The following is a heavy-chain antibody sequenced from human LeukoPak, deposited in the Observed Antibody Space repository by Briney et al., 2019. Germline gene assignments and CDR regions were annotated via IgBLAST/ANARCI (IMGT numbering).Heavy chain of an antibody. CDR1: GGSFSGYY. J-gene: IGHJ4*02. CDR2: INHSGST. D-gene: IGHD3-22*01. CDR3: ARGYHPKYYYDSSGYYGRSVNYYFDY. V-gene: IGHV4-34*01. Sequence: SETLSLTCAVYGGSFSGYYWSWIRQPPGKGLEWIGEINHSGSTNYNPSLKSRVTISVDTSKNQFSQKLSSVTAADTAVYYCARGYHPKYYYDSSGYYGRSVNYYFDYWGQGTLVTVSS.